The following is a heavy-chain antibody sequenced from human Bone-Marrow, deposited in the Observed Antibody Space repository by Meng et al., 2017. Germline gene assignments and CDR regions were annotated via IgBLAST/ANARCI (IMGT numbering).Heavy chain of an antibody. V-gene: IGHV3-66*02. Sequence: VASVGFGGCLIKPGGPLRLPCATSGFTVSSNYMSWVRQAPGKGLEWVSVIFSGGTTYYADSVQGRFTISRDNSKNTLFLQMNSLRADDTAVYYCARDIRWGQGTLVTVSS. CDR1: GFTVSSNY. CDR3: ARDIR. J-gene: IGHJ4*02. CDR2: IFSGGTT. D-gene: IGHD3-10*01.